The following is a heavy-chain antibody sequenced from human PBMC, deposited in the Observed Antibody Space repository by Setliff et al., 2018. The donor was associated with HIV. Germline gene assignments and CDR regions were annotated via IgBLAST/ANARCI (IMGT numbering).Heavy chain of an antibody. D-gene: IGHD5-12*01. V-gene: IGHV5-51*01. CDR1: GYSFTSYW. CDR3: ARGPPGKWLPFYFDY. Sequence: GESLKISCRGSGYSFTSYWIGWVRQMPGKGLEWMGIIYPADSDTRYSPSFQGQVTISADKSMDTLYLQMNSLRAEDTAVYYCARGPPGKWLPFYFDYWGQGTLVTVSS. CDR2: IYPADSDT. J-gene: IGHJ4*02.